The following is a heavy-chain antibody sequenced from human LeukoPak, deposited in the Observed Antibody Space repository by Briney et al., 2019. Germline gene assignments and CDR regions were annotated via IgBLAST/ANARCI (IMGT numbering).Heavy chain of an antibody. V-gene: IGHV3-30*04. CDR3: ARNLRGIAVAGTGAFDI. J-gene: IGHJ3*02. CDR1: GFTFSSYA. D-gene: IGHD6-19*01. Sequence: GRSLRLSCAASGFTFSSYAMHWVRQAPGKGLEWVAVISYDGSNKYYADSVKGRFTISRDNSKNTLYLQMNSLRAEDTAVYYCARNLRGIAVAGTGAFDIWGQGTMSPSLQ. CDR2: ISYDGSNK.